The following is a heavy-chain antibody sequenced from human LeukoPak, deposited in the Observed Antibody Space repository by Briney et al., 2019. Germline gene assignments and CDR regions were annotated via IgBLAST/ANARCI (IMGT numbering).Heavy chain of an antibody. D-gene: IGHD3-22*01. Sequence: ASVKVSCXASGYTFTSYGISWVRQAPGQGLEWMGWISAYNGNTNYAQRLQGRVTMTTDTSTSTAYMELRSLRSDDTAVYYCARDGRDSSGYQAPDYWGPGTLVTVSS. V-gene: IGHV1-18*01. CDR1: GYTFTSYG. CDR3: ARDGRDSSGYQAPDY. J-gene: IGHJ4*02. CDR2: ISAYNGNT.